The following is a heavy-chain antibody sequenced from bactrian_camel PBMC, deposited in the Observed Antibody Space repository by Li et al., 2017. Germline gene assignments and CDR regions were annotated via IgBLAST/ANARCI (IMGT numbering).Heavy chain of an antibody. CDR2: IADDGST. Sequence: HVQLVESGGTSVQAGGSLRLSCVASGIPYNYFMGWFRQPPGKEREGVASIADDGSTGYADAVRGRFTISKDGAKTTFYLQMNSLTPEDTAMYYCAAEGPLLCVAFASMPISTRKYTFQGQGTQVTV. V-gene: IGHV3S53*01. D-gene: IGHD4*01. J-gene: IGHJ4*01. CDR1: GIPYNYF.